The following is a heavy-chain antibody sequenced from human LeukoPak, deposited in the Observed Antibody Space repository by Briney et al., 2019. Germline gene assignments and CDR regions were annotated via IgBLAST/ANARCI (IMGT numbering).Heavy chain of an antibody. CDR3: ARHIGYGVDY. Sequence: SETLSLTCAVYGGSFSGYYWSWIRQPPGKGLEWIGEINHSGSTNFNPSLKSRVTTSVDTSKKQFSLKLSSVTAADTAVYYCARHIGYGVDYWGQGTLVTVSS. CDR1: GGSFSGYY. CDR2: INHSGST. D-gene: IGHD6-13*01. J-gene: IGHJ4*02. V-gene: IGHV4-34*01.